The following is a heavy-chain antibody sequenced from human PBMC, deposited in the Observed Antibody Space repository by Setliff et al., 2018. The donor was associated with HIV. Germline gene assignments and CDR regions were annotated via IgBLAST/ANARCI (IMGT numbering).Heavy chain of an antibody. CDR2: INHYGST. CDR1: GGSFSGYY. CDR3: ARESVGGGSSVPEVRLFDP. J-gene: IGHJ5*02. D-gene: IGHD6-25*01. Sequence: PSETLSLTCAVYGGSFSGYYWSWIRQPPGKGLEWIGEINHYGSTNYNPSLKSRVTISVDTSKNQFSLKLSSVTAADTAVYYCARESVGGGSSVPEVRLFDPWGQGMLVTVSS. V-gene: IGHV4-34*01.